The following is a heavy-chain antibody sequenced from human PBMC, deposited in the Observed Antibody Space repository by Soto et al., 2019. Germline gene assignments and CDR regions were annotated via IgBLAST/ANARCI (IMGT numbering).Heavy chain of an antibody. J-gene: IGHJ6*02. CDR1: GYTFTGYY. CDR3: ARDRQGYYDSSGYTRIHYYYYYGMDV. CDR2: INPNSGGT. V-gene: IGHV1-2*04. Sequence: GASVKVSCKASGYTFTGYYMHWVRQAPGQGLEWMGWINPNSGGTNYAQKFQGWVTMTRDTSISTAYMELSRLRSDDTAVYYCARDRQGYYDSSGYTRIHYYYYYGMDVWGQGTTVTVSS. D-gene: IGHD3-22*01.